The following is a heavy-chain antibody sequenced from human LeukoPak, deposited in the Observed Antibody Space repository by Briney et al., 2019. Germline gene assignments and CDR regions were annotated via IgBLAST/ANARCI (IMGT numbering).Heavy chain of an antibody. V-gene: IGHV4-34*01. J-gene: IGHJ4*02. Sequence: SETLSLTCAVYGGSCSGYYWSWIRQPPGKGLEWIGEINHSGSTNYNPSLTSRVTISVDTSKNQFSLKLSSVTAADTAVYYCARGRTRYYYDSFDYWGQGTLVTVSS. CDR3: ARGRTRYYYDSFDY. CDR2: INHSGST. D-gene: IGHD3-22*01. CDR1: GGSCSGYY.